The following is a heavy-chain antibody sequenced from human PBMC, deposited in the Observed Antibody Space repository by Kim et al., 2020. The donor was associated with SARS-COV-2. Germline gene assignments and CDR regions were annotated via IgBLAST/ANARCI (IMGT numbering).Heavy chain of an antibody. CDR2: ISYSGST. Sequence: SETLSLTCTVCGDSISVDSYYWGWIRQPPGKGLEWIATISYSGSTYYNPSLKSRVTISVDTSKNQFSLKLSSVTAADTAVYYCARRNRGYHAFDIWGQGTMITVSS. CDR3: ARRNRGYHAFDI. V-gene: IGHV4-39*01. J-gene: IGHJ3*02. D-gene: IGHD5-12*01. CDR1: GDSISVDSYY.